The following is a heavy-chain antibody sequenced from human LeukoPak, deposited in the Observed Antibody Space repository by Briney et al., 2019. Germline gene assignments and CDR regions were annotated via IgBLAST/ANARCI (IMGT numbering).Heavy chain of an antibody. J-gene: IGHJ5*02. D-gene: IGHD1-1*01. Sequence: ASVKVSCKASGYTFTSYDINWVRQATGQGLEWMGWMNPNSGNTGYAQKFQGRVTMTRNTSISTAYMELSSLRSEDTAVYYCARRRTTGKSGVVWFDPWGQGTLVTVSS. CDR3: ARRRTTGKSGVVWFDP. CDR2: MNPNSGNT. CDR1: GYTFTSYD. V-gene: IGHV1-8*01.